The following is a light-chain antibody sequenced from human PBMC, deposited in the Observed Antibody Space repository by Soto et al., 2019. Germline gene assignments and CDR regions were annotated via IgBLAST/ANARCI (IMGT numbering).Light chain of an antibody. CDR1: QSVNNQ. V-gene: IGKV3-11*01. Sequence: EIVLTQSPGTLSLSPGETATLPCRASQSVNNQLAWYQQKPGQAPRLLIYDASTRATGIPARISGSGSGADFPLTISSLEPEDFAFYYCQHRRNWPLTFGGGTKGDIK. CDR2: DAS. CDR3: QHRRNWPLT. J-gene: IGKJ4*01.